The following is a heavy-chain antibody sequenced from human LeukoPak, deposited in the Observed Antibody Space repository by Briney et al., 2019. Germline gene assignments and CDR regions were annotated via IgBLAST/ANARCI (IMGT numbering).Heavy chain of an antibody. CDR1: GFTFSSYS. J-gene: IGHJ4*02. V-gene: IGHV3-48*01. D-gene: IGHD2-2*01. CDR2: ISSSSSTI. CDR3: ARDQHRSTGYFDY. Sequence: GGSLRLSCAASGFTFSSYSMNWVRQAPGKGLEWVSYISSSSSTIYYADSVKGRFTISRDNAKNSLYLHMNSLRAEDTAVYYCARDQHRSTGYFDYWGQGTLVTVSS.